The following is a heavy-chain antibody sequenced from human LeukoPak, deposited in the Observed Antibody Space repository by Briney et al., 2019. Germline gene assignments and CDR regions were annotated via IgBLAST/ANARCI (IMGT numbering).Heavy chain of an antibody. CDR1: GGSISSYY. J-gene: IGHJ4*02. CDR2: IYYSGST. V-gene: IGHV4-59*01. Sequence: SETLSLTCTVSGGSISSYYWSWIRQPPGKGLEWIGYIYYSGSTNYNPSLKSRVTISVDTSKNQLSLKLSSVTAADTAVYYCARSDCTNGVCYEDYWGLGTLVTVSS. CDR3: ARSDCTNGVCYEDY. D-gene: IGHD2-8*01.